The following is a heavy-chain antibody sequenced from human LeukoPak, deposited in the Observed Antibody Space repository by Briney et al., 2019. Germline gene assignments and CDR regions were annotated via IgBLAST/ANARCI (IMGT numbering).Heavy chain of an antibody. D-gene: IGHD5-12*01. CDR2: ISGSGGST. CDR1: GFTFSSYA. CDR3: AKARLYSGYDFDY. J-gene: IGHJ4*02. V-gene: IGHV3-23*01. Sequence: PGGSLRLSCAASGFTFSSYAMSWVRQAPGKGLDWGSGISGSGGSTYYADSVKGRFTISRDNSNNTLYLQMNSLRAEDTAVYYCAKARLYSGYDFDYWGQGPLVTVSS.